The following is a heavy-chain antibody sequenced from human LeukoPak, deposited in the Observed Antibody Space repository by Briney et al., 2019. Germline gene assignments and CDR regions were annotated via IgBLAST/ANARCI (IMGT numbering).Heavy chain of an antibody. V-gene: IGHV1-18*01. CDR2: ISAYNGNT. CDR3: ARVMGTIAAAGIGDNWFDP. Sequence: ASVKVSCKASGYTFTSYGISWARQAPGQRLEWMGWISAYNGNTNYAQKLQGRVTMTTDTSTSTAYMELRSLRSDDTAVYYCARVMGTIAAAGIGDNWFDPWGQGTLVTVSS. CDR1: GYTFTSYG. J-gene: IGHJ5*02. D-gene: IGHD6-13*01.